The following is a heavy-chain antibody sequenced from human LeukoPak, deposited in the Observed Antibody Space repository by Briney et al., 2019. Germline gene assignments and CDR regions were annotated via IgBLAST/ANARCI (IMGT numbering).Heavy chain of an antibody. CDR2: ISANGDTT. Sequence: PGGSLRLSCAASGFTFSNYAMNWVRQAPGKGLEWVSGISANGDTTYYVDSVGGRFTISRDNSKNSVFLQMNSLRDADTAVYYCVKDFWPARDGGGYYSPFEYWGEGTLVTVSS. CDR3: VKDFWPARDGGGYYSPFEY. D-gene: IGHD3-22*01. J-gene: IGHJ4*02. CDR1: GFTFSNYA. V-gene: IGHV3-23*01.